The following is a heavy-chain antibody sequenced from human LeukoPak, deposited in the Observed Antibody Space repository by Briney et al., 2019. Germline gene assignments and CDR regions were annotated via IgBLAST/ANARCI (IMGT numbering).Heavy chain of an antibody. D-gene: IGHD3-10*01. Sequence: GGPLRLSCAGSGFMFSSYAMSWVRQAPGKGLERVSAISGSGDSTYYADSVKGRFTISRDNSMNTLYLQMNSLRAEDTAVYYCAKESSIMTSWGQGTLVTVSS. CDR2: ISGSGDST. CDR1: GFMFSSYA. V-gene: IGHV3-23*01. CDR3: AKESSIMTS. J-gene: IGHJ5*02.